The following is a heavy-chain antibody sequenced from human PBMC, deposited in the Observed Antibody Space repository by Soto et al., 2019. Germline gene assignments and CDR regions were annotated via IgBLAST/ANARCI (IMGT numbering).Heavy chain of an antibody. J-gene: IGHJ6*02. CDR2: ISYDGSNK. CDR1: GFTFSSYA. CDR3: ARDRARGSGSWLYYYYYGMDV. D-gene: IGHD6-13*01. V-gene: IGHV3-30*14. Sequence: GGSLRLSCAASGFTFSSYAMHWVRQAPGKGLEWVEVISYDGSNKYYADSVKGRFTISRDNSKNTLYLQMNSLRAEDTAVYYCARDRARGSGSWLYYYYYGMDVWGQGTTVTVSS.